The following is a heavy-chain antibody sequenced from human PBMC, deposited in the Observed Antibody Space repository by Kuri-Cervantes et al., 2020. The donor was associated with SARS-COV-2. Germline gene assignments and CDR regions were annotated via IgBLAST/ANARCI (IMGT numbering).Heavy chain of an antibody. CDR3: ARVRYCDYVRFDP. CDR2: IYHSGST. CDR1: GGSISSSNW. V-gene: IGHV4-4*02. D-gene: IGHD4-17*01. Sequence: SETLSLTCAVSGGSISSSNWWSWVRQPPGKGLEWSGEIYHSGSTNYNPSLKSRVTISVDTSKNQFSLKLSSVTAADTAVYYCARVRYCDYVRFDPWGQGTLVTVSS. J-gene: IGHJ5*02.